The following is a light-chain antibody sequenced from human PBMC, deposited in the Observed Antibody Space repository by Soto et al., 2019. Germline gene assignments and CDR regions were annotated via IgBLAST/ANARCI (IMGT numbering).Light chain of an antibody. J-gene: IGLJ1*01. CDR2: EGS. Sequence: QSVLTQPASVSGSPGQSITISCTGTSSDVGSYNLVSWYQQHPGKAPKLMIYEGSKRPSGVSIRFSGSKSGNTASLTIFGLQAEDEADYYCCSYAGSSTFEVFGTGTKVTVL. CDR1: SSDVGSYNL. V-gene: IGLV2-23*03. CDR3: CSYAGSSTFEV.